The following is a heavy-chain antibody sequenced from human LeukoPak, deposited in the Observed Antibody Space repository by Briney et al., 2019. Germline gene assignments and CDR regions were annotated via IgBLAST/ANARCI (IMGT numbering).Heavy chain of an antibody. CDR1: GYTFTSYY. CDR2: INPSGGST. D-gene: IGHD3-22*01. V-gene: IGHV1-46*01. CDR3: ARDPQTYYYDSSDYYFDY. J-gene: IGHJ4*02. Sequence: RASVKVSCKASGYTFTSYYMHWVRQAPGQGLEWMGIINPSGGSTSYVQKFQGRVTMTRDTSTSTVYMELSSLRSEDTAVYYCARDPQTYYYDSSDYYFDYWGQGTLVTVSS.